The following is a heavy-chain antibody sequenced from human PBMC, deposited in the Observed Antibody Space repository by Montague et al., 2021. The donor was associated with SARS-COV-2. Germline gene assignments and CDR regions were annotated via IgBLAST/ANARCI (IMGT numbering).Heavy chain of an antibody. V-gene: IGHV4-31*03. CDR3: ARVLGGYCSGGSCYRGWYFDL. J-gene: IGHJ2*01. D-gene: IGHD2-15*01. CDR1: GGSISSGGYY. CDR2: IYYSGST. Sequence: TLSLTCTVSGGSISSGGYYWSWIRQHPGKGLEWIGYIYYSGSTYYNPSLKSRVTTSVDTSKNQFSLKLSSVTAAATAVYYCARVLGGYCSGGSCYRGWYFDLWGRGTLVTVSS.